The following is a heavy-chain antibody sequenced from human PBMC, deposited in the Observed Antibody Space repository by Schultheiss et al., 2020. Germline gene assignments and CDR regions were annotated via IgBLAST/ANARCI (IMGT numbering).Heavy chain of an antibody. V-gene: IGHV3-23*01. D-gene: IGHD2-8*02. CDR2: ISGSGGRT. CDR3: ARSGMGYGWYYFDY. CDR1: GGSISSSSYY. J-gene: IGHJ4*02. Sequence: ETLSLTCTVSGGSISSSSYYWGWIRQPPGKGLEWVSAISGSGGRTHYADSVKGRFTISRDNSKNTLYLQLNSLRAEDTAVYYCARSGMGYGWYYFDYWGQGTLVTVSS.